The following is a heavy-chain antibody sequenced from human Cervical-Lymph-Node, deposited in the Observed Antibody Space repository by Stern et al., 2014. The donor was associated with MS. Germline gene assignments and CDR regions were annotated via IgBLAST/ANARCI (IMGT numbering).Heavy chain of an antibody. CDR3: ARVSYDFWSGYYPFDY. CDR1: GCSISSGGYY. J-gene: IGHJ4*02. CDR2: IYYSGST. V-gene: IGHV4-31*03. Sequence: QVQLQESGPGLVKPSQTLSLTCTVSGCSISSGGYYWSWIRQHPGKGLEWIGYIYYSGSTYYNPSLKSRVTISVDTSKNQFSLKLSSVTAADTAVYYCARVSYDFWSGYYPFDYWGQGTLVTVSS. D-gene: IGHD3-3*01.